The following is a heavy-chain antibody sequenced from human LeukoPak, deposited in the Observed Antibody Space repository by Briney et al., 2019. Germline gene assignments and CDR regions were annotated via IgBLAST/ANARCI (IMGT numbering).Heavy chain of an antibody. CDR1: GFRFSSYG. CDR3: ARDYGGNYWFFDR. V-gene: IGHV3-33*01. J-gene: IGHJ2*01. Sequence: GGSLRLSCVASGFRFSSYGMHWVRQAPGKGLEWVAVIWYDGSNQNDGDSVKGQFTISRDNSKNTLYLEINNLRAEDTAVYYCARDYGGNYWFFDRWGRGTLVTVSS. D-gene: IGHD4-23*01. CDR2: IWYDGSNQ.